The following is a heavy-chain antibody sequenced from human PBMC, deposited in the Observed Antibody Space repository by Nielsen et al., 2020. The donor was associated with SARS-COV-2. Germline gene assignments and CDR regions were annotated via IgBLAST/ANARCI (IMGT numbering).Heavy chain of an antibody. D-gene: IGHD3-10*01. CDR1: GFTFSSYA. Sequence: GGSLRLSCAASGFTFSSYAMSWVRQAPGKGLEWVSVIYSGGSSTYYADSVKGRFTISRDNSKNTLYLQMNSLRAEDTAVYYCARDLRFGELPYDIWGQGTMVTVSS. CDR2: IYSGGSST. CDR3: ARDLRFGELPYDI. V-gene: IGHV3-23*03. J-gene: IGHJ3*02.